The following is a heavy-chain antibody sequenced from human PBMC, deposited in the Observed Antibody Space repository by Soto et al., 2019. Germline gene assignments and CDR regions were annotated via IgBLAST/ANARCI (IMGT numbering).Heavy chain of an antibody. V-gene: IGHV1-69*05. CDR1: GGTFSSYA. Sequence: QVQLVQSGAEVKKPGSSVKVSCKASGGTFSSYAISWVRQAPGQGLEWMGGIIPLFGRANYAQKFQGRVTITPAASTSTAYMELSSLRSEDTAVYYCAQTLGLAAAGPGRFDLWGRGTLVTVSS. CDR3: AQTLGLAAAGPGRFDL. D-gene: IGHD6-25*01. J-gene: IGHJ2*01. CDR2: IIPLFGRA.